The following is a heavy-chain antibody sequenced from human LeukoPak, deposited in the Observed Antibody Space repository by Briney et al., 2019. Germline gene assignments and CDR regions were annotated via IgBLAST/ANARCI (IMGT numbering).Heavy chain of an antibody. CDR2: ISNYNGDT. J-gene: IGHJ4*02. D-gene: IGHD3-22*01. Sequence: ASVKVSCKASGYTFNSYGFSWVRQAPGQGLEWVGWISNYNGDTRYAQKFQGRVTMTTDTSTRTSNVELRNLGSDDTAVYYCARALYSDSSGYYPGLDHWGQGTLVTVSS. CDR3: ARALYSDSSGYYPGLDH. V-gene: IGHV1-18*01. CDR1: GYTFNSYG.